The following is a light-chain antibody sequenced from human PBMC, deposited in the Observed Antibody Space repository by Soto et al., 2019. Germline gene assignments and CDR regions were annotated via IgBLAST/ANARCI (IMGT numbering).Light chain of an antibody. Sequence: LTQPHSVSESPGKTVTISCTRSSGSIASNYVQWYQQRPGSAPTTVIYEDNQRPSGVPDRFSGSIDSSSNSASLTISRLKTEDEADYYCQSYDSSNHVVFGGGTKLTVL. CDR3: QSYDSSNHVV. CDR2: EDN. CDR1: SGSIASNY. V-gene: IGLV6-57*03. J-gene: IGLJ2*01.